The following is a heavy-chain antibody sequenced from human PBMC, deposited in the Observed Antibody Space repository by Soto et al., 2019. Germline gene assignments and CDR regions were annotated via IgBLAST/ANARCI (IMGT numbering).Heavy chain of an antibody. D-gene: IGHD2-21*02. J-gene: IGHJ4*02. Sequence: QVQLVQSGAEVKKPGASVKVSCKASGDTFTDYYIHWVRQAPGQGLEWMGTVNPSGGHTTYAQHFLGRMTMTRDTATSTLYMELTSLTSEDTAVYYCARGGHVVVVTAALDYWGQGILVTVSS. CDR2: VNPSGGHT. CDR3: ARGGHVVVVTAALDY. V-gene: IGHV1-46*01. CDR1: GDTFTDYY.